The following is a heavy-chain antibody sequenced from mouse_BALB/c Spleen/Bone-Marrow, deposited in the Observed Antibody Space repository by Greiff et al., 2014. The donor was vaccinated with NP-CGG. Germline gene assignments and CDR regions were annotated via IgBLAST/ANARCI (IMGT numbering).Heavy chain of an antibody. V-gene: IGHV2-2*02. D-gene: IGHD2-2*01. CDR1: GFSLTTYG. Sequence: VQLVESGPGLVKPSQSLSITCTVSGFSLTTYGLHWVRQSPGKGLEWLGVIWSGGGTDYNAAFISRLIITKDNSKSQVFFKMNSLQTNDTAMYYRARKGYTGYFDVWGAGTTVTVSP. J-gene: IGHJ1*01. CDR2: IWSGGGT. CDR3: ARKGYTGYFDV.